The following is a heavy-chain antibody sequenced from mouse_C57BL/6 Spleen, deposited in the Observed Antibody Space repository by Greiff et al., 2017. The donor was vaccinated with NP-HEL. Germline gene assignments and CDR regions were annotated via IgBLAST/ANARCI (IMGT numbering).Heavy chain of an antibody. Sequence: QVQLQQSGAELARPGASVKLSCKASGYTFTSYGISWVKQRTGQGLEWIGEIYPRSGNTYYNEKFKGKATLTADKSSSTAYIELRRLTSEDTAGYVGARGAVVANYYAMDYWGKGTSVTVSS. CDR2: IYPRSGNT. CDR3: ARGAVVANYYAMDY. D-gene: IGHD1-1*01. J-gene: IGHJ4*01. CDR1: GYTFTSYG. V-gene: IGHV1-81*01.